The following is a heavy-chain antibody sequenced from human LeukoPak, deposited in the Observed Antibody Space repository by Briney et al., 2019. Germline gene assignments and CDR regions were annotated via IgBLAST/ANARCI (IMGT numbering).Heavy chain of an antibody. CDR3: ARERMILTTVVNSRAFDI. J-gene: IGHJ3*02. CDR2: IYYSGST. CDR1: GGSISSYY. Sequence: PSETLSLTCTVSGGSISSYYWSWIRQPPGKGLEWIGYIYYSGSTNYNPSLKSRVTISVDTSKNQFSLKLSSVTAADTAVYYCARERMILTTVVNSRAFDIWGQGTMVTVSS. V-gene: IGHV4-59*01. D-gene: IGHD4-23*01.